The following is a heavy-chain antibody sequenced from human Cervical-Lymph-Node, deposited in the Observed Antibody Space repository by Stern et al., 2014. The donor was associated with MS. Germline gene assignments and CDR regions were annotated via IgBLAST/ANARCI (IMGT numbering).Heavy chain of an antibody. D-gene: IGHD1-26*01. V-gene: IGHV3-13*01. CDR3: ARDGFGGSRYYGMDV. CDR2: IGIAGET. CDR1: GFSFSSHA. J-gene: IGHJ6*02. Sequence: DVNLVESGGGLVQPGGSLRLSCAASGFSFSSHAMHWVRQVPGTVLECVSSIGIAGETFYPGSVKDRFTISREDAKKSLYLQMSSLRVGDTAVYYCARDGFGGSRYYGMDVWGQGTTVTVSS.